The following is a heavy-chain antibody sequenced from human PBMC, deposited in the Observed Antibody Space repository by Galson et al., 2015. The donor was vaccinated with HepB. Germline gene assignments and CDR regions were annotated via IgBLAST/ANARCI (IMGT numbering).Heavy chain of an antibody. CDR1: GYTFTSYG. Sequence: SVKVSCKASGYTFTSYGISWVRQAPGQGLEWMGWISAYNGNTNYAQKLQGRVTMTTDTSTSTAYMELRSLRSDDTAVYYCARDHSSGWYGNNWFDPWGQGTLVTVSS. CDR2: ISAYNGNT. CDR3: ARDHSSGWYGNNWFDP. D-gene: IGHD6-19*01. V-gene: IGHV1-18*04. J-gene: IGHJ5*02.